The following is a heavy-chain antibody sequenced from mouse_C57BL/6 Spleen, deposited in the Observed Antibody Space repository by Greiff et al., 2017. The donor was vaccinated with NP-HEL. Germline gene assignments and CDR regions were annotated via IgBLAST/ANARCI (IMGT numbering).Heavy chain of an antibody. CDR1: GYTFTSYW. V-gene: IGHV1-50*01. J-gene: IGHJ4*01. Sequence: LQQPGAELVKPGASVKLSCKASGYTFTSYWMQWVKQRPGQGLEWIGEIDPSDSYTNYNQKFKGKATLTVDTSSSTAYMQLSSLTSEDSAVYYCARRLYYGSSSYAMDYWGQGTSVTVSS. D-gene: IGHD1-1*01. CDR3: ARRLYYGSSSYAMDY. CDR2: IDPSDSYT.